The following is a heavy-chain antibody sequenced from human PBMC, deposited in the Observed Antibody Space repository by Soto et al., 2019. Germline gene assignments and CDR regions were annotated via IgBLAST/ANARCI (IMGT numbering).Heavy chain of an antibody. CDR3: ARDVIRPYYYYYMDV. J-gene: IGHJ6*03. Sequence: SETLSLTCTVSGGSISSGDYYWSWIRQPPGKGLEWIGYIYYSGSTYYNPSLKSRVTISVDTSKNQFSLKLSSVTAADTAVYYCARDVIRPYYYYYMDVWGKGTTVTVSS. CDR1: GGSISSGDYY. D-gene: IGHD6-6*01. V-gene: IGHV4-30-4*01. CDR2: IYYSGST.